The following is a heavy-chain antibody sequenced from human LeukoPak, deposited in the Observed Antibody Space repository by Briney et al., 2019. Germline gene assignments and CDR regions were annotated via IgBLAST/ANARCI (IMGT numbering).Heavy chain of an antibody. J-gene: IGHJ1*01. CDR1: GGSISSYH. Sequence: PSETLSLTCTVSGGSISSYHWTWIRQPPGKGLEWIGYMYYSGSTKYNPSRRSRVTISVDTSKNQISLKVNSVTAADTAVYYCARLDSSGCLSVWGQGTLVTVSS. D-gene: IGHD6-19*01. V-gene: IGHV4-59*08. CDR2: MYYSGST. CDR3: ARLDSSGCLSV.